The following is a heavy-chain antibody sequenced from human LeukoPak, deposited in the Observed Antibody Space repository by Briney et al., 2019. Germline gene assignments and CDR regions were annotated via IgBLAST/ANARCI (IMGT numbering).Heavy chain of an antibody. D-gene: IGHD4-11*01. CDR3: VRGLGDV. V-gene: IGHV3-74*01. CDR1: GFIFRNYW. Sequence: PGGSLRLSRSASGFIFRNYWMHWVRQAPGKGPVWVSRINNDGKLVTYADSVKGRFTISRDSAKDTVFLQMNSLRVEDTALYYCVRGLGDVWGKGTLVAVSS. CDR2: INNDGKLV. J-gene: IGHJ6*04.